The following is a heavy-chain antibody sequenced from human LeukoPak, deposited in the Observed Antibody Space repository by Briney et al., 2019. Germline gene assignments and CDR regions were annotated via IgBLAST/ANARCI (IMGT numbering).Heavy chain of an antibody. CDR2: INHSGST. J-gene: IGHJ4*02. V-gene: IGHV4-34*01. D-gene: IGHD2-15*01. Sequence: PSETLSLTCAVYGGSFSGYYWSWIRHPPGKGLEWIGEINHSGSTNYNPSLKSRVTISVDTSKNQFSLKLSSVTAADTAVYYCAQETFCSGGSCYVYWGQGTLVAVSS. CDR3: AQETFCSGGSCYVY. CDR1: GGSFSGYY.